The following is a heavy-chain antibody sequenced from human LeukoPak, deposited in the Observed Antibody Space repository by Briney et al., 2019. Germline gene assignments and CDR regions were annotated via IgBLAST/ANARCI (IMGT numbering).Heavy chain of an antibody. J-gene: IGHJ4*02. CDR1: GYTFTSYG. CDR3: AREHSYYDFWSGYSKPQVYFDY. D-gene: IGHD3-3*01. V-gene: IGHV1-18*01. Sequence: GASVKVSCKASGYTFTSYGISWVRQAPGQGLEWMGWISAYNGNTNYAQKLQGRVTMTTDTSTSTAYMELRSLRSDDTAVYYCAREHSYYDFWSGYSKPQVYFDYWGQGTLVTVSS. CDR2: ISAYNGNT.